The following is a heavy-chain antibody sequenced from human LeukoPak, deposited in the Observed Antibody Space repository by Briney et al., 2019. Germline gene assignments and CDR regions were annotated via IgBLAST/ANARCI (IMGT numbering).Heavy chain of an antibody. CDR3: ASGGDLCLKLVLPGYSSSCPFDY. V-gene: IGHV4-39*07. J-gene: IGHJ4*02. Sequence: SETLSLTCTVSGGSISSSSYYWGWIRQPPGKGLEWIGSIYYSGSTYHNPSLKSRVTISVDTSKNQFSLKLSSVTAADTAVYYCASGGDLCLKLVLPGYSSSCPFDYWGQGTLVTVSS. CDR1: GGSISSSSYY. D-gene: IGHD6-13*01. CDR2: IYYSGST.